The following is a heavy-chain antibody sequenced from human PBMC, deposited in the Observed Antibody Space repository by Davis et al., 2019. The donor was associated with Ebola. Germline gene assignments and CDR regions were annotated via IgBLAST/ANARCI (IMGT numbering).Heavy chain of an antibody. CDR2: ISYDGSNK. CDR1: GFTFSSYG. D-gene: IGHD2-15*01. V-gene: IGHV3-30*18. CDR3: AKALGSGTYNAVDV. Sequence: GESLKISCAASGFTFSSYGMHWVRQAPGKGLEWVAVISYDGSNKYYADSVKGRFTISRDNSENKLYLQMNSLRADDTAVYYCAKALGSGTYNAVDVWGQGTTVTVSS. J-gene: IGHJ6*02.